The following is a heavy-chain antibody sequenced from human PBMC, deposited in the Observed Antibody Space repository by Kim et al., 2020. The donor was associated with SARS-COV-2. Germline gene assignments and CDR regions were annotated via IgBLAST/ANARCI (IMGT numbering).Heavy chain of an antibody. J-gene: IGHJ6*02. CDR3: AREMPPAAYSSGWYYYGMDV. CDR2: IYHSGST. D-gene: IGHD6-19*01. Sequence: SETLSLTCAVSGGSISSSNWWSWVRQPPGKGLEWIGEIYHSGSTNYNPSLKSRVTISVDKSKNQFSLKLSSVTAADTAVYYCAREMPPAAYSSGWYYYGMDVWGQGTTVTVSS. V-gene: IGHV4-4*02. CDR1: GGSISSSNW.